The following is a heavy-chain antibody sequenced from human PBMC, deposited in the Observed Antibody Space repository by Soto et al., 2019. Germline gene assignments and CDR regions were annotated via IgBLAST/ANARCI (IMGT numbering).Heavy chain of an antibody. J-gene: IGHJ6*02. CDR1: GYTFTSYY. CDR3: AREVGAADYYYGMDV. D-gene: IGHD6-13*01. V-gene: IGHV1-46*01. Sequence: QVQLVQSGAEVKKPGASVKVSCKASGYTFTSYYMHWVRQAPGQGLEWMGIINPSGGSTSYAQKFQGRVTMTRDTSTSPVYMELSSLRSEDTAVYYCAREVGAADYYYGMDVWGQGTTVTVSS. CDR2: INPSGGST.